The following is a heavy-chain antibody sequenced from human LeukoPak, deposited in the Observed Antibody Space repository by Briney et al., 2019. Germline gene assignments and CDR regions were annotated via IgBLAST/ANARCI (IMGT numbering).Heavy chain of an antibody. CDR3: AKDRRSPVLPRGMDV. CDR1: GFTFSNYW. J-gene: IGHJ6*04. Sequence: PGGSLRLSCAASGFTFSNYWMHWVRQAPGKGLVWVSRINSDGSSTGYADSVKGRFTISRDNSKNTLYLQMNSLRAEDTAVYYCAKDRRSPVLPRGMDVWGKGTTVTVSS. D-gene: IGHD3-10*01. V-gene: IGHV3-74*01. CDR2: INSDGSST.